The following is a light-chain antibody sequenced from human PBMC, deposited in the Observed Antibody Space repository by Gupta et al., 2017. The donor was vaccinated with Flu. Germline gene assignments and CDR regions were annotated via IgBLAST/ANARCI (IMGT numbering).Light chain of an antibody. CDR1: QSISTN. J-gene: IGKJ2*01. CDR2: GTS. Sequence: PATLSMSPGERATLSCRASQSISTNLAWYQQKPGQTPRLLIYGTSTRATGIPARFSGSRSGTEFTLTISSLQSEDFAVYYCQQYDNWPGTFGQGTKLEIK. V-gene: IGKV3-15*01. CDR3: QQYDNWPGT.